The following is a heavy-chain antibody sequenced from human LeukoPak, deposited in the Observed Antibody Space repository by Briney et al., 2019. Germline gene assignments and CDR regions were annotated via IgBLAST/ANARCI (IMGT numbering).Heavy chain of an antibody. CDR2: ISGSGGST. Sequence: GGSLRLSYAASGFTFSSYAMSWVRQAPGKGLEWVSAISGSGGSTYYADSVKGRFTISRDNSKNTLYLQMNSLRAEGTAVYYCAKDLVDYVWGSYRWNWFDPWGQGTLVTVSS. J-gene: IGHJ5*02. CDR1: GFTFSSYA. V-gene: IGHV3-23*01. D-gene: IGHD3-16*02. CDR3: AKDLVDYVWGSYRWNWFDP.